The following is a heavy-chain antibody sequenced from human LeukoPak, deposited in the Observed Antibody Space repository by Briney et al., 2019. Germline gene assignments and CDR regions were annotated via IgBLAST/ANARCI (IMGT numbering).Heavy chain of an antibody. V-gene: IGHV1-18*01. CDR2: ISAYNGNT. CDR1: GYTFTSYG. CDR3: ARSYSGYDWGAFDI. D-gene: IGHD5-12*01. J-gene: IGHJ3*02. Sequence: ASVKVSCKASGYTFTSYGISWVRQAPGQGLEWMGWISAYNGNTNYAQKLQGRVTMTTDTSTSTAYMELSSLRSEDTAVYYCARSYSGYDWGAFDIWGQGTMVTVSS.